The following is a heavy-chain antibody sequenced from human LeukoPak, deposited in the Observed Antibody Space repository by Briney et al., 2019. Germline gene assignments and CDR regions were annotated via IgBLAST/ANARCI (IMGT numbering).Heavy chain of an antibody. CDR3: ARREGLLFDY. V-gene: IGHV4-39*01. J-gene: IGHJ4*02. Sequence: SETLSLTCTVSGGSISSSSYYWGWLRQPPGKGLEWIGSIYYSGSTYYNPSLKSRVTISVDTSKNQFSLKLSSVTAADTAVYYCARREGLLFDYWGQETLVTVSS. D-gene: IGHD2-21*02. CDR1: GGSISSSSYY. CDR2: IYYSGST.